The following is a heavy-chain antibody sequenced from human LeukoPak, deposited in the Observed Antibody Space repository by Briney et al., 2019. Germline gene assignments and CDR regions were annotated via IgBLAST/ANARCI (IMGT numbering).Heavy chain of an antibody. CDR3: ARGPQDIEVVVAATHWFDP. V-gene: IGHV4-34*01. CDR2: INHSGST. CDR1: GGSFSGYY. Sequence: SETLSLTCAVYGGSFSGYYWSWIRQPPGKGLEWIGEINHSGSTNYNPSLKSRVTISVDTSKNQFSLKLSSVTAADTAVYYCARGPQDIEVVVAATHWFDPWGQGTLVNVSS. J-gene: IGHJ5*02. D-gene: IGHD2-15*01.